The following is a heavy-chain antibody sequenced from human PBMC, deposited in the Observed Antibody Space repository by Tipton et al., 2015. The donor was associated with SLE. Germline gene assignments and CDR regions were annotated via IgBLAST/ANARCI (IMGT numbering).Heavy chain of an antibody. Sequence: TLSLTCTVSGGSISSSNHYWGWIRQPPGKGLEWIGSIYYSGSTYYNPPLKSRVTILVDTSKNQFSLQLTSVTAADTAAYFCARHHRLVAAGTGHFHHWGQGTLVTVSS. CDR3: ARHHRLVAAGTGHFHH. CDR2: IYYSGST. D-gene: IGHD2-15*01. V-gene: IGHV4-39*07. J-gene: IGHJ1*01. CDR1: GGSISSSNHY.